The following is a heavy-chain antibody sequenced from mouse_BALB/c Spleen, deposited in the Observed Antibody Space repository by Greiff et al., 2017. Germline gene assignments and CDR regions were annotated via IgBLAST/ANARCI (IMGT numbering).Heavy chain of an antibody. CDR3: ARGGDYDEGLAY. D-gene: IGHD2-4*01. CDR2: IDPANGNT. CDR1: GFNIKDTY. J-gene: IGHJ3*01. Sequence: EVQLQQSGAELVKPGASVKLSCTASGFNIKDTYMHWVKQRPEQGLEWIGRIDPANGNTKYDPKFQGKATITADTSSNTAYLQLSSLTSEDTAVYYCARGGDYDEGLAYWGQGTLVTVSA. V-gene: IGHV14-3*02.